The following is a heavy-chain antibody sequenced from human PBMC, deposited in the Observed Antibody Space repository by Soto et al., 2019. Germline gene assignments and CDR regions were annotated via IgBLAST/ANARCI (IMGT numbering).Heavy chain of an antibody. CDR1: GFTFSSHA. Sequence: PGGSLRLSCAASGFTFSSHAMGWLRQAPGTGPEWVAFVDGSGGDTSYADSVKGRFTISRDNSDNSLYLDMNSLRAEDTGRYFCAKEIFAAAYAATSVFDLCGKGTLVTVYS. CDR2: VDGSGGDT. D-gene: IGHD2-8*01. J-gene: IGHJ4*02. CDR3: AKEIFAAAYAATSVFDL. V-gene: IGHV3-23*01.